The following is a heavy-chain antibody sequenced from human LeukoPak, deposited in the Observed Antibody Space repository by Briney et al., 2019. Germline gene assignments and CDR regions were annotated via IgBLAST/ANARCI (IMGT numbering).Heavy chain of an antibody. J-gene: IGHJ4*02. CDR3: ARDGGIGSGARFDY. CDR1: GGSITSGSYY. CDR2: IHTSGST. D-gene: IGHD2-15*01. V-gene: IGHV4-61*02. Sequence: SETLSLTCTVSGGSITSGSYYWTWIRQPAGKGLKWIGRIHTSGSTNYNPSLKGRLTLSLDTSKNQFSLKLSSVTAADTAMYYCARDGGIGSGARFDYWGQGTLVTVSS.